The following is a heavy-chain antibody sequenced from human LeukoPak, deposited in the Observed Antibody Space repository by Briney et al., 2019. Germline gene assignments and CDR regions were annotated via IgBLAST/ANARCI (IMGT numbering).Heavy chain of an antibody. CDR1: GFTDNTYY. J-gene: IGHJ4*02. CDR3: ARDSGPVDQLLSFDL. V-gene: IGHV3-53*01. D-gene: IGHD2-2*01. Sequence: PGGSLRLSCAASGFTDNTYYMSWVRQAPGKGLEWVSVIYGGGTTYYADSVKGRFTISRDDSNNTLYLQMNSLRAEDTAVYYCARDSGPVDQLLSFDLWGQGTLVTVSS. CDR2: IYGGGTT.